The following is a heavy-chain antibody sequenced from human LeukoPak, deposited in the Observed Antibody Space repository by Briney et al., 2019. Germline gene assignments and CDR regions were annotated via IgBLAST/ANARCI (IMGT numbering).Heavy chain of an antibody. CDR2: ISYDGSNK. Sequence: GRSLRLSCAASGFTFSSYAMHWVRQAPGKGLEWVAVISYDGSNKYYADSVKGRFTISRDNSKNTLYLQMNSLRAEDTAVYYCARGSSGPFDYWGQGTLVTVSS. V-gene: IGHV3-30-3*01. CDR1: GFTFSSYA. D-gene: IGHD6-19*01. CDR3: ARGSSGPFDY. J-gene: IGHJ4*02.